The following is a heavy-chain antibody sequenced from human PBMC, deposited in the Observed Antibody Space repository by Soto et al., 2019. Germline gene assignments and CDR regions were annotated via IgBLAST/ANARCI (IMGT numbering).Heavy chain of an antibody. CDR3: ARGYKVIITDYYFYGMDV. D-gene: IGHD3-9*01. J-gene: IGHJ6*02. V-gene: IGHV1-69*01. Sequence: QGQLGQSGAEVKKPGSSVKVSCKASGGTFSSYAISWVRQAPGQGLEWMGGIIPIFGTANYAQKFQGRVTITADESTRTAYMELRSLRSEDTAVYYCARGYKVIITDYYFYGMDVWGHGTTVTVSS. CDR1: GGTFSSYA. CDR2: IIPIFGTA.